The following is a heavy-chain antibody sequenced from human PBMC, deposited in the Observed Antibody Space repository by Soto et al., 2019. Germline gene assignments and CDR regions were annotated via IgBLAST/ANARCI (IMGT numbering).Heavy chain of an antibody. V-gene: IGHV3-23*01. CDR3: AKDHTIGGVVRGAFDI. D-gene: IGHD3-16*01. Sequence: VQLLESGGGLVQPGGSLRLSCAASGLTFSSYAMTWVRQVPGKGLEWVSAISGTGGTTYYADSVKGRFTISRDNSKNTLYLQMNSLRAEDTAVYYCAKDHTIGGVVRGAFDIWGQGTMVTVSS. CDR2: ISGTGGTT. J-gene: IGHJ3*02. CDR1: GLTFSSYA.